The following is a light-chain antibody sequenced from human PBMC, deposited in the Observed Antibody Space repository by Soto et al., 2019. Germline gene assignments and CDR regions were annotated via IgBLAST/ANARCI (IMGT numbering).Light chain of an antibody. CDR1: TGTVTSGHY. CDR2: DTS. V-gene: IGLV7-46*01. J-gene: IGLJ1*01. Sequence: QAVVTQEPSLTVSPGGTVTLTCGSSTGTVTSGHYPYWFQQKPGQAPRTLIYDTSNRHSWAPARFSGSLLGGKAALTLSGALPEDESDYYCSSYTSSSTPYVFGTGTKVTVL. CDR3: SSYTSSSTPYV.